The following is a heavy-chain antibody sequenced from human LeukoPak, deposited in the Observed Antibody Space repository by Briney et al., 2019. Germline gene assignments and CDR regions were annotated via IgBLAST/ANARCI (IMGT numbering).Heavy chain of an antibody. V-gene: IGHV3-33*01. CDR2: IWYDGSNK. Sequence: GGSLRLPCAASGFTFSSYGMHWVRQAPGKGLEWVAVIWYDGSNKYYADSVKGRFTISRDNSKNTLYLQMNSLRAEDTAVYYCARNVLRVVDYYYYGMDVWGQGTTVTVSS. D-gene: IGHD3-3*01. CDR3: ARNVLRVVDYYYYGMDV. J-gene: IGHJ6*02. CDR1: GFTFSSYG.